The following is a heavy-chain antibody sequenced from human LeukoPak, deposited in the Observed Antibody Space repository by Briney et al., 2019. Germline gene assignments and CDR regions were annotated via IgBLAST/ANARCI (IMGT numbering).Heavy chain of an antibody. CDR3: ARYDVWGSYRAFDY. V-gene: IGHV4-4*07. Sequence: PSETLSLTCTVSGGSISSYYWSWIRQPAGKGLEWIWRIYTSGSTNYNPSLKSRVTISIDTSKNQFSLKLSSVTAADTAVYYCARYDVWGSYRAFDYWGQGTLVTVSS. CDR1: GGSISSYY. J-gene: IGHJ4*02. CDR2: IYTSGST. D-gene: IGHD3-16*02.